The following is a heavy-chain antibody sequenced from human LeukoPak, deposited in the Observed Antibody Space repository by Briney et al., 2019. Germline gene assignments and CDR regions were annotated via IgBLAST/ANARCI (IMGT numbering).Heavy chain of an antibody. CDR3: VRDRELNY. Sequence: SETLSLTCTVSGGSVSSGSYYWSWIRQPPGKGLEWIGYICNSGNTNYNPSFKSRVTISEDTPKNQFSLKLSSVTAADTAVYYCVRDRELNYWGQGTLVTVSS. CDR2: ICNSGNT. CDR1: GGSVSSGSYY. J-gene: IGHJ4*02. D-gene: IGHD3-10*01. V-gene: IGHV4-61*01.